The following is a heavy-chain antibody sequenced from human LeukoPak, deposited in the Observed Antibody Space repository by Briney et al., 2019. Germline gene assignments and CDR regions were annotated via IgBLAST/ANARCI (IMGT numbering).Heavy chain of an antibody. CDR3: ARGLSRLILFDS. D-gene: IGHD2-21*02. V-gene: IGHV3-53*01. CDR1: EFIVSNNY. CDR2: IYPGGTT. J-gene: IGHJ4*02. Sequence: HPGGSLRLSCAASEFIVSNNYMSWVRRAPGKGLEWVSIIYPGGTTYYADSLKGRFTISRDDSKNSLYLQMNNLRVEDTAVYYCARGLSRLILFDSWGQGTLVTVSS.